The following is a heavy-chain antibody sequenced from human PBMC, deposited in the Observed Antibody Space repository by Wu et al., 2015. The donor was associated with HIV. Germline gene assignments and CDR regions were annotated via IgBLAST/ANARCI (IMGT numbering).Heavy chain of an antibody. D-gene: IGHD3-10*01. V-gene: IGHV1-18*04. CDR2: IDTYKKKT. J-gene: IGHJ4*02. CDR1: GYTFASHG. CDR3: ARADGSGSLDY. Sequence: QVRLVQSRTEVKKPGASVRISCRAFGYTFASHGINWVRQAPGQGLEWMGWIDTYKKKTRSLQKFRGRVTMTTDTSTTTAYMELRSLTSDDTAVYYCARADGSGSLDYWGQGTLVTVSS.